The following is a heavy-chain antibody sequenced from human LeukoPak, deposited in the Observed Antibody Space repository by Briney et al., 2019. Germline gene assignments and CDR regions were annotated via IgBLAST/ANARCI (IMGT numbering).Heavy chain of an antibody. Sequence: GGSLRLSCAASGFTFDDYAMHWVRQAPGKGLEWVSGISWNSGSIGYADSVKGRFTISRDNAKNSLYLRMNSLRAEDTALYYCAKDSLPAPDIAVAGNFDYWGQGTLVTVS. CDR1: GFTFDDYA. J-gene: IGHJ4*02. V-gene: IGHV3-9*01. D-gene: IGHD6-19*01. CDR3: AKDSLPAPDIAVAGNFDY. CDR2: ISWNSGSI.